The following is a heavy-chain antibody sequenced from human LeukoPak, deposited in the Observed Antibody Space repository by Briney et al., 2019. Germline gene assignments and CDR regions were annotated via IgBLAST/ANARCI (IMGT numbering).Heavy chain of an antibody. CDR1: GFIFSTYG. V-gene: IGHV3-30*02. J-gene: IGHJ4*02. D-gene: IGHD2-2*01. Sequence: PGGSLRLSCAAPGFIFSTYGMYWVRQAPGKGLEWVAFIRHDGSIKNYADSVKGRSTISRDNSKNTLYLQMNSLRAEGTAVYYCAKDSLADIDYWGQGTLVTVSS. CDR2: IRHDGSIK. CDR3: AKDSLADIDY.